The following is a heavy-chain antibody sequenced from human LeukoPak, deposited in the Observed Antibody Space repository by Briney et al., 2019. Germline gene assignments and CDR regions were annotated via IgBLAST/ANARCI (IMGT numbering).Heavy chain of an antibody. J-gene: IGHJ6*02. V-gene: IGHV4-59*01. Sequence: SETLSLTCTVSGGSISSYYWSWIRQPPGKGLEWIGYIYYSGSTNYNPSLKSRVTISVDTSKNQFSLKLSSVTAADTAVYYCASAGYSYGPAHDMDVWGQGTTVTVSS. CDR2: IYYSGST. CDR3: ASAGYSYGPAHDMDV. CDR1: GGSISSYY. D-gene: IGHD5-18*01.